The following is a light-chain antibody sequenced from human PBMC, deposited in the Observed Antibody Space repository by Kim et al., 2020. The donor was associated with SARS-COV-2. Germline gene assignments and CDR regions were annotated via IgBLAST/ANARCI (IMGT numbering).Light chain of an antibody. J-gene: IGLJ1*01. CDR3: SSYTSSSTYV. CDR2: DVS. Sequence: GPSIPISCTGTSSDVGVYNYVSWYQQHPGKAPKLMIYDVSKRPSGVSNRFSGSKSGNTASLTISGLQAEDEADYYCSSYTSSSTYVFGSGTKVAVL. V-gene: IGLV2-14*04. CDR1: SSDVGVYNY.